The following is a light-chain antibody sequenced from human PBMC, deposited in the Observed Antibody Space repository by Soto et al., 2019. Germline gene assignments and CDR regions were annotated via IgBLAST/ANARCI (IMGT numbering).Light chain of an antibody. V-gene: IGLV2-14*01. CDR1: SSDVGDYNY. CDR2: DVS. CDR3: TSYTSTSSFV. J-gene: IGLJ2*01. Sequence: QSVLTQPASVSGSPGQSITISCTGTSSDVGDYNYVSWYQQHPGKAPKLMIYDVSNRPSGVSNRFSGSKSGNTASLTISGLQAEDEADYYCTSYTSTSSFVFGGGTKLTVL.